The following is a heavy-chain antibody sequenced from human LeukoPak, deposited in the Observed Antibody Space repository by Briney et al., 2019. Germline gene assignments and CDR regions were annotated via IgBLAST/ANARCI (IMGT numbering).Heavy chain of an antibody. J-gene: IGHJ4*02. CDR3: ARHGYTASHYFLDF. V-gene: IGHV4-4*07. D-gene: IGHD3-16*01. CDR1: SGSINSYY. Sequence: SETLSLTCTVSSGSINSYYWSWVRQPAGRGLEWIGRIYTTGKTDYNPSLKSRLTMSVDTSKRQFSLNLRSVTAADTAIYYCARHGYTASHYFLDFWSQGTLVTVSS. CDR2: IYTTGKT.